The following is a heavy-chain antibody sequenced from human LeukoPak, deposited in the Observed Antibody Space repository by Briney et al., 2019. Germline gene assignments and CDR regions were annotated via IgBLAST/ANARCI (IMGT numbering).Heavy chain of an antibody. D-gene: IGHD6-19*01. V-gene: IGHV4-59*12. Sequence: SETLSLTCTVSGGSITNYYWSWIRQPPGKGLEWIAYIHYSGSANYNPSLKSRVTISLDTSKNQLSLKLSSVTAADTAVYYCARRVAGTYYFDYWGQGTLVTVSS. CDR3: ARRVAGTYYFDY. CDR1: GGSITNYY. J-gene: IGHJ4*02. CDR2: IHYSGSA.